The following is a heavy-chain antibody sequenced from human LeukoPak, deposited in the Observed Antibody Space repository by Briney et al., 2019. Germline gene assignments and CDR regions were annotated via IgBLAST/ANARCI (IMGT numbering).Heavy chain of an antibody. J-gene: IGHJ4*02. D-gene: IGHD2-2*01. Sequence: SVKVSCKASGGTFSSYATSWVRQAPGQGLEWMGGIIPIFGTANYAQKFQGRVTITADESTSTAYMELSSLRSEDTAVYYCAREVPAASGFDYWGQGTLVTVSS. V-gene: IGHV1-69*13. CDR1: GGTFSSYA. CDR2: IIPIFGTA. CDR3: AREVPAASGFDY.